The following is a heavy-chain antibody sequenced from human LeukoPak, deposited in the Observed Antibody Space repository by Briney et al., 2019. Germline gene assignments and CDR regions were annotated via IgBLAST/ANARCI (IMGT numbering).Heavy chain of an antibody. CDR3: ARVLGDYSSSWYSEDV. V-gene: IGHV4-4*07. CDR1: GGSISSYY. D-gene: IGHD6-13*01. Sequence: SETLSLTCTVSGGSISSYYWSCIRQPAGKGLEGIGRIYTSWSTNYNPSLKSRVTLSVDTSKDQFSLKLSSVTAADTAVYYCARVLGDYSSSWYSEDVWGQGTTVTVSS. CDR2: IYTSWST. J-gene: IGHJ6*02.